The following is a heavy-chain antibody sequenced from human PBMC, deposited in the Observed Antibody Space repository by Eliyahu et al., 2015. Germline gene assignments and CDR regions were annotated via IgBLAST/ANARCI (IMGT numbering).Heavy chain of an antibody. CDR3: ASSYYGAGTQGFIDY. CDR2: IYYSGST. Sequence: LEWIGNIYYSGSTNYNPSLKSRVTISVDPSKNQFSLKLTSVTAADTAVYYCASSYYGAGTQGFIDYWGQGTLVTVSS. J-gene: IGHJ4*02. V-gene: IGHV4-59*01. D-gene: IGHD3-10*01.